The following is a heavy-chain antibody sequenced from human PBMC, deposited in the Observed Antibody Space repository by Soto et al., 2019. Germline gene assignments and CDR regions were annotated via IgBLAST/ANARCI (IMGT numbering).Heavy chain of an antibody. CDR3: ARSQGSSTSLEIYYYYYYGMDV. Sequence: QVQLVHSGAEVKKPGSSVKVSFKASGGTFSSYAISWVRQAPGQGLEWMGGIIPISETTNYAQKFQGRVTITAAESKSTAYMELSSLRSEDTAVYYCARSQGSSTSLEIYYYYYYGMDVWGQGTTVTVSS. V-gene: IGHV1-69*01. CDR1: GGTFSSYA. CDR2: IIPISETT. D-gene: IGHD2-2*01. J-gene: IGHJ6*02.